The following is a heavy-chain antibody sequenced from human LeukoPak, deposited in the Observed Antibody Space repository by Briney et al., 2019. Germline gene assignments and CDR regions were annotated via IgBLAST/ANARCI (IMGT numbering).Heavy chain of an antibody. D-gene: IGHD5-24*01. Sequence: GGSLRLSCAASGFTFSSYGMHWVRQAPGKGLEWVAVIWYDGSNKYYADSVKGRFTISRDNSKNTLCLQMNSLRAEDTAVYYCAKDLGWLQLAVIFDYWGQGTLVTVSS. J-gene: IGHJ4*02. CDR3: AKDLGWLQLAVIFDY. CDR2: IWYDGSNK. CDR1: GFTFSSYG. V-gene: IGHV3-33*06.